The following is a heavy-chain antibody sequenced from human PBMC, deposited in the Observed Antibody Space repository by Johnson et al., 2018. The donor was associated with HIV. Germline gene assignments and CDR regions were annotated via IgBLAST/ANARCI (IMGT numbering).Heavy chain of an antibody. CDR1: GFTFSSYG. CDR3: AKAFEYSSSSMAFDI. J-gene: IGHJ3*02. V-gene: IGHV3-30*02. D-gene: IGHD6-6*01. Sequence: VLLLESGGGVVQPGGSLRLSCAASGFTFSSYGMHWVRQAPGKGLEWVAFIRYDGSNKYYADSVKGRFTISRDNSKNTLYLQMNSLRAEDTAVYYCAKAFEYSSSSMAFDIWGQGTMVTVSS. CDR2: IRYDGSNK.